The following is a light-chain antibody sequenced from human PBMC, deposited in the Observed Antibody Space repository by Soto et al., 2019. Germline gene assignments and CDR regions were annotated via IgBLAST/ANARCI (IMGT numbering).Light chain of an antibody. J-gene: IGKJ1*01. Sequence: EIVLTQSPGTLSLSPGEKVTLSCRASQSVSSNYLAWYQQRPGQAPRLLIYGASSRATGIPDRFSGSGSGTDFILTISRLEPEDFAVYYCQQYGRSPWTFGQGTKVDIK. V-gene: IGKV3-20*01. CDR2: GAS. CDR1: QSVSSNY. CDR3: QQYGRSPWT.